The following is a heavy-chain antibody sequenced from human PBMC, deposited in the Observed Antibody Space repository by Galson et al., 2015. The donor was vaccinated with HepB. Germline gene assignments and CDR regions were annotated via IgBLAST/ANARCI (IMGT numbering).Heavy chain of an antibody. J-gene: IGHJ4*02. CDR1: GFTFSSYG. V-gene: IGHV3-23*01. D-gene: IGHD3-10*01. Sequence: SLRLSCAASGFTFSSYGMSWVRQAPGKGLEWVSTISGSGGHTYYADSVKGRFTISRDNSKNTLYLQMNSLRDEDTAVYYCAKFYGADLLWFGELWDWGQGTLVTVSS. CDR3: AKFYGADLLWFGELWD. CDR2: ISGSGGHT.